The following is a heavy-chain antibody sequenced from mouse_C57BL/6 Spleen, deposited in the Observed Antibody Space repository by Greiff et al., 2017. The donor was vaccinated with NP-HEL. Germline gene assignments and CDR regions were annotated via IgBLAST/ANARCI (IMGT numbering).Heavy chain of an antibody. CDR3: ARDYYYGSSYGDFDY. CDR2: IDPSDSYT. CDR1: GYTFTSYW. V-gene: IGHV1-59*01. D-gene: IGHD1-1*01. Sequence: VQLQQPGAELVRPGTSVTLSCKASGYTFTSYWMHWVKQRPGQGLEWIGVIDPSDSYTNYNQKFKGKATLTVDTSSSTAYMQLSSLTSEDSAVYYCARDYYYGSSYGDFDYWGQGTTLTVSS. J-gene: IGHJ2*01.